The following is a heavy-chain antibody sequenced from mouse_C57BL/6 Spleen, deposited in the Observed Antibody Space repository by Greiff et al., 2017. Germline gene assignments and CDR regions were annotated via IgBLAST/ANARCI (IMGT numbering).Heavy chain of an antibody. J-gene: IGHJ1*03. V-gene: IGHV5S21*01. CDR2: ISSGGDYI. CDR1: GFTFSSYA. CDR3: TRGNGYFDV. Sequence: EVKVEESGEGLVKPGGSLKLSCAASGFTFSSYAMSWVRQTPEKRLEWVAYISSGGDYIYYADTVKGRFTISRDNARNTLYLQMSSLKSEDTAMYYCTRGNGYFDVWGTGTTVTVSS.